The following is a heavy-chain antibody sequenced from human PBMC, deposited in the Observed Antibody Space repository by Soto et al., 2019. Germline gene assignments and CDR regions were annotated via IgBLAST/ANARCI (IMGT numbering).Heavy chain of an antibody. CDR3: ARGVTIKDFDY. J-gene: IGHJ4*02. D-gene: IGHD3-3*01. Sequence: GGSLRLSCAASGFTLSSYAFHWVRQAPGMGLEWVAVISFDGSIKYYADSVKGRFTISRDNSKNTLFLQMDSLTTEDTAVYYCARGVTIKDFDYWGQGTLVTVSS. CDR2: ISFDGSIK. V-gene: IGHV3-30*04. CDR1: GFTLSSYA.